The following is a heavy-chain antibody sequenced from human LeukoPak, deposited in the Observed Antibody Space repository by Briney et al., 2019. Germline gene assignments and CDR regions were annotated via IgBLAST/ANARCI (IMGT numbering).Heavy chain of an antibody. Sequence: ASVKVSCKASGYTFTDYYIHWVRQAPGQGLDWMGWINPSSGGTNFAQKFQGRVTMTRDTSISTVYMGLSRLRSDDTAVYYCASPGIVVVRDWFDPWGQGTLVTVSS. CDR2: INPSSGGT. CDR1: GYTFTDYY. J-gene: IGHJ5*02. V-gene: IGHV1-2*02. D-gene: IGHD3-22*01. CDR3: ASPGIVVVRDWFDP.